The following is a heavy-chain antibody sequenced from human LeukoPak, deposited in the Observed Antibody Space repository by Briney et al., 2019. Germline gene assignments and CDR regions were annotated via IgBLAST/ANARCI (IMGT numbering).Heavy chain of an antibody. Sequence: GASVKVSCKASGYTFTGYYIYWVRQAPGQGLEWMGVINPSGGSTSYAQKFQGRVSLTRDTSTSTVYMELSSPRSEDTAVYYCAREQLVGTYYFDFWGQGTLVTVSS. J-gene: IGHJ4*02. CDR3: AREQLVGTYYFDF. CDR1: GYTFTGYY. CDR2: INPSGGST. V-gene: IGHV1-46*01. D-gene: IGHD1-1*01.